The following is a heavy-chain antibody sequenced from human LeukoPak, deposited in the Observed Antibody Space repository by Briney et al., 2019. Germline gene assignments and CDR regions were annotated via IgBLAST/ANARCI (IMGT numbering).Heavy chain of an antibody. Sequence: GGSLRLSCAASGFTFSDYYISWIRQAPGKGLEWVSYISSSSYTNYADSVKGRFTISRDNAKNSLYLQMNSLRAEDTAVYYCARTPGTYYYGSGRPEDFDYWGQGTLVTVSS. J-gene: IGHJ4*02. CDR2: ISSSSYT. CDR3: ARTPGTYYYGSGRPEDFDY. V-gene: IGHV3-11*06. CDR1: GFTFSDYY. D-gene: IGHD3-10*01.